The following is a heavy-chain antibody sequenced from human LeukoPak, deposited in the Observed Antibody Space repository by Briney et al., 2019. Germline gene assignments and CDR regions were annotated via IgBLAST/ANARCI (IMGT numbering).Heavy chain of an antibody. J-gene: IGHJ4*02. CDR3: ARDSSGDY. V-gene: IGHV3-7*01. D-gene: IGHD6-19*01. CDR1: GFTFSSSW. Sequence: GGSLRLSCAASGFTFSSSWMTWVRQAPGKGLEWVANIKPDGSEGSYVDSVKGRFTISRDNAKNSLFLQMISLRAEDTAVYYCARDSSGDYWGQGTLVTVSS. CDR2: IKPDGSEG.